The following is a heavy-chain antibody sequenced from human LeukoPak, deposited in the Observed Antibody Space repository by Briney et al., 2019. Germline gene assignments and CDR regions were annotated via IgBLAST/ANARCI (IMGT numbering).Heavy chain of an antibody. J-gene: IGHJ5*01. CDR3: AKEPREYCSSASCPNWFDS. D-gene: IGHD2-2*01. V-gene: IGHV3-23*01. CDR1: GFTFNNYA. Sequence: GGSLRLSCAASGFTFNNYAMSWVRQAPGKGLEWVSAISASGGTTYYADSVKGRFTISRDNSENTLFLQMNSLRAEDTAVYYCAKEPREYCSSASCPNWFDSWGQGTLVTVSS. CDR2: ISASGGTT.